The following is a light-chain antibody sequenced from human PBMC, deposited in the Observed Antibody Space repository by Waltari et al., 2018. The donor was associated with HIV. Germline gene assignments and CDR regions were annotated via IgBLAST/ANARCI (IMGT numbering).Light chain of an antibody. CDR3: QQYGNSPDS. CDR2: GAS. J-gene: IGKJ2*03. Sequence: ETVLTQSLRTLSLSPGSRATLSCRASQSVSSSYLAWYQQKPGQAPRLLIYGASSRATGIPDRFSGSGSGTDFTLTISRLEPEDFALYYCQQYGNSPDSFGQGTKLEIK. CDR1: QSVSSSY. V-gene: IGKV3-20*01.